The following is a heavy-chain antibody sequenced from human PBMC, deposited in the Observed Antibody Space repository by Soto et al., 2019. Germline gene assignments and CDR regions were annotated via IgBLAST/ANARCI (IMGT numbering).Heavy chain of an antibody. CDR3: TRGRHCSSTSCYFSYYYYGMDV. V-gene: IGHV3-49*03. CDR2: IRSKAYGGTT. Sequence: PGGSLRLSCTASGFTFGYYAMSWFRQAPGKGLEWVGFIRSKAYGGTTEYAASVKGRFTISRDDSKSIAYLQMNSLKTEDTAVYYCTRGRHCSSTSCYFSYYYYGMDVWGQGTTVTVSS. D-gene: IGHD2-2*01. J-gene: IGHJ6*02. CDR1: GFTFGYYA.